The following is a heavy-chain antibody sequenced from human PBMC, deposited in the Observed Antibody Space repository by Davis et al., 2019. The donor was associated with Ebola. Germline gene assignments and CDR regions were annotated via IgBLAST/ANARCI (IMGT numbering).Heavy chain of an antibody. CDR2: IYHSESS. CDR3: ARDPIRYDSSGYYYYYYGMDV. Sequence: MPSETLSLTCTVSGGSISSSYWSWIRQPPGKGLEWIGYIYHSESSNYNPSLKSRVTISVDTSKNQFSLKLSSVTAADTAVYYCARDPIRYDSSGYYYYYYGMDVWGKGTTVTVSS. V-gene: IGHV4-59*12. D-gene: IGHD3-22*01. J-gene: IGHJ6*04. CDR1: GGSISSSY.